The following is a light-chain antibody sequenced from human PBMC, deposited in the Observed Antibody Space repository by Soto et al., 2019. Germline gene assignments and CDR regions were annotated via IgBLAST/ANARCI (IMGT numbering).Light chain of an antibody. CDR3: QLYNSYSWT. V-gene: IGKV1-5*01. J-gene: IGKJ1*01. CDR1: QSISNW. CDR2: DAS. Sequence: DIQMTQSPSTLSASVGDRVTITCRASQSISNWWAWYQHKPGKVPKLLIYDASGLGSGVPSRFSGSGSGTEFTLTISSLQPDDFATYYCQLYNSYSWTFGQGTRVEIK.